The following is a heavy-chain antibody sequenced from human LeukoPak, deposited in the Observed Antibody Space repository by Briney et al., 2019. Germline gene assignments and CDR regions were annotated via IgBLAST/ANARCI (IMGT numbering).Heavy chain of an antibody. CDR3: AKDYYDSSGYFNYFQH. V-gene: IGHV3-7*03. J-gene: IGHJ1*01. D-gene: IGHD3-22*01. CDR2: INHNGNVN. Sequence: GGSLRLSCAASGFTFSSYWMNWARQAPGKGLEWVASINHNGNVNYYVDSVKGRFTISRDNAKNSLYLQMSNLRADDTAVYYCAKDYYDSSGYFNYFQHWGQGALVTVSS. CDR1: GFTFSSYW.